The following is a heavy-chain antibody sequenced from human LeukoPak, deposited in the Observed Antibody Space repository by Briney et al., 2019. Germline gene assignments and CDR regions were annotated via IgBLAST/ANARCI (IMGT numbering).Heavy chain of an antibody. CDR1: GFTFSSYS. CDR3: ARDAQWLQVRGWYFDL. V-gene: IGHV3-48*02. D-gene: IGHD6-19*01. Sequence: GGSLRLSCAASGFTFSSYSMNWVRQAPGKGLEWVSYISSSSSTIYYADSVKGRFTISRDNAKNSLYLQMNSLRDEDTAVYYCARDAQWLQVRGWYFDLWGRGTLVTVSS. J-gene: IGHJ2*01. CDR2: ISSSSSTI.